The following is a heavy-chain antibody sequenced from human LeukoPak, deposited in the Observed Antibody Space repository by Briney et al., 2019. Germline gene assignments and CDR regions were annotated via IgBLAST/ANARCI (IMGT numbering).Heavy chain of an antibody. Sequence: GGSLRLSCAAAGFTFSSYAMSWVRQAPGKGLEWVSAISGSRGSTYYADSVKGRFTISRDNSKNTLYLQMNSLRAEDTAVYYCAKDPRVSSSSVYWGQGTLVTVSS. D-gene: IGHD6-6*01. J-gene: IGHJ4*02. CDR3: AKDPRVSSSSVY. CDR1: GFTFSSYA. CDR2: ISGSRGST. V-gene: IGHV3-23*01.